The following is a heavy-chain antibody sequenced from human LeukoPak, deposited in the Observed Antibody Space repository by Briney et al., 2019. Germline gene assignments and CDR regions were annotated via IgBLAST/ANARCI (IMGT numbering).Heavy chain of an antibody. CDR1: GGSISSSNW. V-gene: IGHV4-4*02. D-gene: IGHD3-22*01. CDR2: IYHSGST. Sequence: SETLSLTCAVSGGSISSSNWWSWVRQPPGKGLEWIGEIYHSGSTNYNPSLKSRVTISVDKSKNQFSLKLTSVTAADTAVYYCARVPWPYYYDTTGYSIQNYFDYWGQGTLVTVSS. CDR3: ARVPWPYYYDTTGYSIQNYFDY. J-gene: IGHJ4*02.